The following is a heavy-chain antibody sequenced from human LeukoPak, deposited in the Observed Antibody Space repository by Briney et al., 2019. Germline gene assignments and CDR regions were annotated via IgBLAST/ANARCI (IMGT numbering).Heavy chain of an antibody. Sequence: PSETLSLTCTVSSGSIGSSSNYWGWIRQAPGKGLEWIGNVYYSGSTFYNPSLKSRVTISVDTSKNQFSLKLRFVTAADTAIYYCARASFNVVFGNWFDPWGQGTLVTVSS. J-gene: IGHJ5*02. CDR2: VYYSGST. CDR3: ARASFNVVFGNWFDP. D-gene: IGHD2-8*01. V-gene: IGHV4-39*01. CDR1: SGSIGSSSNY.